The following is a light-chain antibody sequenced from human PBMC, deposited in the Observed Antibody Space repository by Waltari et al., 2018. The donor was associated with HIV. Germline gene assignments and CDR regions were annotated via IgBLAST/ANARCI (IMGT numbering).Light chain of an antibody. CDR1: QSVSSSY. J-gene: IGKJ4*01. CDR2: GAS. V-gene: IGKV3-20*01. CDR3: QQYGSSSLT. Sequence: EIVLTQSPGTLSLSPVERATLSCRSSQSVSSSYLAWYQQKPGQAPRLLIYGASSRATGIPDRFSGSGSGTDFTLTISRLEPEDFAVYYCQQYGSSSLTFGGGTKVEIK.